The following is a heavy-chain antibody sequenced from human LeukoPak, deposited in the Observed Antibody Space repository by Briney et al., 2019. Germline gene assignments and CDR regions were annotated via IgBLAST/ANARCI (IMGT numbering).Heavy chain of an antibody. CDR2: IIPILGIA. Sequence: GASVKVSCKASGGTLSSYAISWVRQAPGQGLEWMGRIIPILGIANYAQKFQGRVTITADKSTSTAYMELSSLRSEDTAVYYCVRSGYSYYGMDVWDQGTTVTVSS. V-gene: IGHV1-69*04. D-gene: IGHD3-22*01. J-gene: IGHJ6*02. CDR3: VRSGYSYYGMDV. CDR1: GGTLSSYA.